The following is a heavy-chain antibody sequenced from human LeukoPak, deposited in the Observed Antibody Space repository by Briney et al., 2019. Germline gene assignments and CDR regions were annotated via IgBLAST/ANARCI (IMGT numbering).Heavy chain of an antibody. CDR3: ACQAYSTTWAADVTVFDY. CDR2: IYYSGIT. Sequence: SETLSLTCTVSGGSISSSSYYWGWLRQPPGKGLEWIGSIYYSGITYYNPSPKSRVTISVDTSKNQFSLKLSSLAAADTAVYYCACQAYSTTWAADVTVFDYWGRGALVTVSS. D-gene: IGHD6-13*01. J-gene: IGHJ4*02. CDR1: GGSISSSSYY. V-gene: IGHV4-39*07.